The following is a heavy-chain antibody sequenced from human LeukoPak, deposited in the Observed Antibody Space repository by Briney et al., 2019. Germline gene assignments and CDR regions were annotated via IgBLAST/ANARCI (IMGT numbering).Heavy chain of an antibody. V-gene: IGHV3-7*03. CDR2: IKQDGSDK. J-gene: IGHJ4*02. CDR1: GFTFSTYW. CDR3: AKGRIVVPINYFDN. D-gene: IGHD2-2*01. Sequence: AGGSLRLSCTASGFTFSTYWISWVRQAPGKGLEWVANIKQDGSDKYYVDSVKGRFTISRDNAKNSLYLQLNSLRAEDTAVYYCAKGRIVVPINYFDNWGQGTLVTVSS.